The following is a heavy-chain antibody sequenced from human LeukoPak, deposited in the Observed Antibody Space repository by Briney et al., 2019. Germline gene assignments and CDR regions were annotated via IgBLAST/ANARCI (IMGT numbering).Heavy chain of an antibody. D-gene: IGHD6-13*01. Sequence: GGSLRLSCAASGFTFSSYAMSWVRQARGKGLEWCSDISGSGGSTYSADSVTSRFTISRDNSKNTLYLQMNSLRAEDTAVYYCAKASISAALIHWGQGTLVTVSS. J-gene: IGHJ4*02. CDR2: ISGSGGST. CDR3: AKASISAALIH. CDR1: GFTFSSYA. V-gene: IGHV3-23*01.